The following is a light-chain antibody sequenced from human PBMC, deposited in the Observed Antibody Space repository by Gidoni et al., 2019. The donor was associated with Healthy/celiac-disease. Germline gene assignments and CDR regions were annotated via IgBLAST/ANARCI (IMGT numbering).Light chain of an antibody. Sequence: QSALTQPAPVSRSPGQPITISCTGTSSDVGSYNLVSWYQQHPGKAPKLMIYEGSKRPSGVSNRFSGSKSGNTASLTISGLQAEDEADYYCCSYAGSSTFVVFGGGTKLTVL. CDR2: EGS. J-gene: IGLJ2*01. V-gene: IGLV2-23*01. CDR3: CSYAGSSTFVV. CDR1: SSDVGSYNL.